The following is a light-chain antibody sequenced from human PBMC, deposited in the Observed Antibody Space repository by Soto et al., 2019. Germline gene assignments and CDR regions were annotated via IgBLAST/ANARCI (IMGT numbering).Light chain of an antibody. CDR2: DGS. J-gene: IGKJ1*01. CDR1: QSISSW. CDR3: QQYNSYRT. V-gene: IGKV1-5*01. Sequence: DIPMTQSPSTLSASVGDRVTITCRASQSISSWLAWYQQKPGKAPNLLIYDGSTLRSGVPLRFSGSGSGTEFTLTISGRQPDDFATYYCQQYNSYRTFGQGTKVEIK.